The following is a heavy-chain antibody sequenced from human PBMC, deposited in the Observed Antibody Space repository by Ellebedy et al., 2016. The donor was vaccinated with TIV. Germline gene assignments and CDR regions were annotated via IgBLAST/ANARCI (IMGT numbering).Heavy chain of an antibody. V-gene: IGHV1-8*02. Sequence: ASVKVSXKASGYNCTSYGITWVRQATGQGLEWMGWMNPNTGDTGSAQKFQGRVTLTRKTSIGTAYMELSSLTSEDTAVYYCAREIYGSGSYPLDSWGQGTPVTVSS. D-gene: IGHD3-10*01. CDR3: AREIYGSGSYPLDS. J-gene: IGHJ4*02. CDR2: MNPNTGDT. CDR1: GYNCTSYG.